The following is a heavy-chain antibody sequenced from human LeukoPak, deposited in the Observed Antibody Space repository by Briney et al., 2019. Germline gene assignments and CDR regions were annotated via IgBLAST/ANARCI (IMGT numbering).Heavy chain of an antibody. CDR1: GYTFTDYY. CDR3: ARANFLYCSSTTCLFDY. CDR2: INPNDGDT. J-gene: IGHJ4*02. V-gene: IGHV1-2*02. Sequence: ASVKVSCKASGYTFTDYYMHWVRQAPGQGCEWMGWINPNDGDTNYAQKFQGRVTMTRDTSISTAHMEVSRLRSDDTAVYYCARANFLYCSSTTCLFDYWGRGTLVTVSS. D-gene: IGHD2-2*01.